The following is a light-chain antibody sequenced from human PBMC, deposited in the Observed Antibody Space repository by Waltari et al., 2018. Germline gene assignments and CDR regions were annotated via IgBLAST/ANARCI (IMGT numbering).Light chain of an antibody. CDR3: FSYAGSNSFA. V-gene: IGLV2-23*02. J-gene: IGLJ2*01. CDR1: SNDIRSTNF. Sequence: QSALPQPASVSGSPGTPITVSCIGPSNDIRSTNFFSWFQQHPGRAPKLMIYDVSERPLGVSNRFSGSKSGNTASLTISGLQAEDEADYYCFSYAGSNSFAFGGGTRVTVL. CDR2: DVS.